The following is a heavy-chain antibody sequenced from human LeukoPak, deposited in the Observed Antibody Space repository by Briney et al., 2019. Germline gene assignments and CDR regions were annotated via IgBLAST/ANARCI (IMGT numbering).Heavy chain of an antibody. CDR3: ARSLTGYYDSSGF. CDR1: GGTFSSYA. J-gene: IGHJ4*02. D-gene: IGHD3-22*01. CDR2: IIPIFGTA. V-gene: IGHV1-69*13. Sequence: SVKVSCKASGGTFSSYAISWVRQAPGQGLEWMGGIIPIFGTANYAQKFQGRVTITADESTSTAYMELSSLRSEDTAVYYCARSLTGYYDSSGFWGQGTLVTVSS.